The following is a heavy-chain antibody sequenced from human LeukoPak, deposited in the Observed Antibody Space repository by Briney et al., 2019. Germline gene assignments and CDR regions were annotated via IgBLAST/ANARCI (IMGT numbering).Heavy chain of an antibody. V-gene: IGHV4-59*01. Sequence: PSETLSLTCTVSGGSISSYYWSWLRQPPGKGVEWIGNIHYSGSTNYNPSLKSRVTISVDTSKNQFSLKLSSVTAADTAMYYCARGAQRFGEYHYGMDVWGQGTTVTVSS. D-gene: IGHD3-10*01. J-gene: IGHJ6*02. CDR3: ARGAQRFGEYHYGMDV. CDR2: IHYSGST. CDR1: GGSISSYY.